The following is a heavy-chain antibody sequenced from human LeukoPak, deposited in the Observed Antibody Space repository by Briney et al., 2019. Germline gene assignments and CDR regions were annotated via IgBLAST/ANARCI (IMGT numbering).Heavy chain of an antibody. Sequence: SSETLSLTRTVSGGSISSYYWSRIRQPPGKGLEWIGYIYYSGSTNYNPSLKSRVTISVDTSKNQFSLELSSVTAADTAVYYCARDSAGFGELSSYYYYMDVWGKGTTVTISS. V-gene: IGHV4-59*01. D-gene: IGHD3-10*01. J-gene: IGHJ6*03. CDR3: ARDSAGFGELSSYYYYMDV. CDR2: IYYSGST. CDR1: GGSISSYY.